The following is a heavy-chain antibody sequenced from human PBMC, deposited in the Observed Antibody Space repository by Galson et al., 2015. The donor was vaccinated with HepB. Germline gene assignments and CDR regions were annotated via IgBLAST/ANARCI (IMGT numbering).Heavy chain of an antibody. D-gene: IGHD3-3*01. J-gene: IGHJ6*03. Sequence: SLRLSCAASGFTFSSYAMSWVRQAPGKGLEWVAVISYDGSNKYYADSVKGRFTISRDNSKNTLYLQMNSLRAEDTAVYYCAREPYYDFWSGYTSYYYYMDVWGKGTTVTVSS. CDR3: AREPYYDFWSGYTSYYYYMDV. CDR2: ISYDGSNK. CDR1: GFTFSSYA. V-gene: IGHV3-30-3*01.